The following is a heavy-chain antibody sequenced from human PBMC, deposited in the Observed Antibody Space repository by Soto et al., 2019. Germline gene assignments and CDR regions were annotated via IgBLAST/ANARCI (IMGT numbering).Heavy chain of an antibody. J-gene: IGHJ5*02. V-gene: IGHV4-59*01. CDR2: IYYSGST. CDR1: GDSIRSSY. Sequence: SETLSLTCSVSGDSIRSSYWSWIRQPPGKGLEWIGYIYYSGSTNYNPSLKSRVTISVDTSKNQFSLKVSSVTAADTAVYYCARGYNWFAPWGQGTLVTVSS. CDR3: ARGYNWFAP.